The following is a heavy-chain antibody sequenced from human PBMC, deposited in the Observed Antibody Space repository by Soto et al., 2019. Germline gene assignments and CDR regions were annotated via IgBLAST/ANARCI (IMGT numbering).Heavy chain of an antibody. CDR3: ATVSRFLDSGLI. CDR2: ISGGGGPT. V-gene: IGHV3-23*01. Sequence: EVQLLESGGGLVQPGGSLRLSCTASGFTFSTYAMTWVRQAPGKGLEWVSAISGGGGPTYYADSVKGRFTISRDNSKNTLYLQMNSLRADDTAVYYCATVSRFLDSGLIWGQGTLVTVSS. D-gene: IGHD3-10*01. J-gene: IGHJ3*02. CDR1: GFTFSTYA.